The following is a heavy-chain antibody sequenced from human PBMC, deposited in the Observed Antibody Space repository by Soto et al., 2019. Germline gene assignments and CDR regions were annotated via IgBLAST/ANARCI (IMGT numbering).Heavy chain of an antibody. J-gene: IGHJ6*02. CDR1: GFTFSSYA. CDR3: AKDQIVGGPHHGPSYYYGMDV. CDR2: ISGSGGST. V-gene: IGHV3-23*01. D-gene: IGHD2-15*01. Sequence: GGSLRLSCAASGFTFSSYAMSWVRQAPGKGLEWVSAISGSGGSTYYADSVKGRFTISRDNSKNTLYLQMNSLRAEDTAVYYCAKDQIVGGPHHGPSYYYGMDVWGQGTTVTVSS.